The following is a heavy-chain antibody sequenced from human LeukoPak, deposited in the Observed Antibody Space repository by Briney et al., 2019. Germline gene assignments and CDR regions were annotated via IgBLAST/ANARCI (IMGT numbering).Heavy chain of an antibody. J-gene: IGHJ6*02. Sequence: SVKVSCKASGGTFSSYAISWVRQAPGQGLEWMGRIIPILGIANYAQKFQGRVTITADKSTSTAYMELSSLRSEDTAVYYCATAVDQHYYYYGMDVWGQGTTVTVSS. V-gene: IGHV1-69*04. D-gene: IGHD6-19*01. CDR3: ATAVDQHYYYYGMDV. CDR2: IIPILGIA. CDR1: GGTFSSYA.